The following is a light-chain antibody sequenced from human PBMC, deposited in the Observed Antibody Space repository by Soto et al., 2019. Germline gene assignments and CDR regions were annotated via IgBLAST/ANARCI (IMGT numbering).Light chain of an antibody. CDR3: QQYNSYSWT. J-gene: IGKJ1*01. CDR1: QSISSW. Sequence: DIQMTQSPSTLSASVGDRVTITCRASQSISSWLAWYQQKPGKAPKLLIYDASGLESGVPSRFSGSGSGTEFTLTISSLEPDHFATYYCQQYNSYSWTFGQGTKVDSK. V-gene: IGKV1-5*01. CDR2: DAS.